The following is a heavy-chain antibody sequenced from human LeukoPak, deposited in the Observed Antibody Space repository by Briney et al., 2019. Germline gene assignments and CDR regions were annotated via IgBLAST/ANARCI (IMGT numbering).Heavy chain of an antibody. V-gene: IGHV3-11*01. Sequence: RGGSLRLSCAASGFTFSDYYMNWIRQAPGKGLEWVSYIGSSGSAIYYADSVKGRFTISRDNAKNSLYLQMNSLRVDDTAVYYCGRENYDYVWGREAYTVDWFDPWGQGTLVTVSS. CDR3: GRENYDYVWGREAYTVDWFDP. J-gene: IGHJ5*02. D-gene: IGHD3-16*01. CDR1: GFTFSDYY. CDR2: IGSSGSAI.